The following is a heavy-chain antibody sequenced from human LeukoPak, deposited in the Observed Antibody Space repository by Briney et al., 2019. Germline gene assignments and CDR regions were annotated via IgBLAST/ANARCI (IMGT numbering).Heavy chain of an antibody. CDR2: IKSKTDGGTT. D-gene: IGHD2-2*01. V-gene: IGHV3-15*01. Sequence: PGGSLRLSCAASGFSFSNAWVTWVRQAPGKGLEWLGRIKSKTDGGTTDYAAPVKGRFTISRDDSKNTLYLQMNSLRAEDTAVYYCARDEIVVVPAAIEYYYYYYGMDVWGQGTTVTVSS. J-gene: IGHJ6*02. CDR3: ARDEIVVVPAAIEYYYYYYGMDV. CDR1: GFSFSNAW.